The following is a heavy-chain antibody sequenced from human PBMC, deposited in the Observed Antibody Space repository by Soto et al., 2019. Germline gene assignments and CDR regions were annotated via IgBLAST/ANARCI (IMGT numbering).Heavy chain of an antibody. Sequence: QVQIVQSGAEVENPGSSVRVSCKSSGDTFSSYAISWVRQAPGQGLEWRGGIVGIFGTARYAQKLQHRVNINADDSANTAYMALSSLRSQDTAVYYCARDRKKRDGYNYRLVDWGQGTLVAVSS. CDR2: IVGIFGTA. CDR1: GDTFSSYA. V-gene: IGHV1-69*01. D-gene: IGHD5-18*01. CDR3: ARDRKKRDGYNYRLVD. J-gene: IGHJ4*02.